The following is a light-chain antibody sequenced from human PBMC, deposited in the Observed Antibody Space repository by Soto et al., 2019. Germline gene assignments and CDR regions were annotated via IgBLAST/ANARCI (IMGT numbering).Light chain of an antibody. J-gene: IGKJ4*01. CDR3: QQSYSTPT. CDR2: AAS. V-gene: IGKV1-39*01. CDR1: QSISSY. Sequence: DIQMTQSPSSLSASVGDRVTITCRASQSISSYLNWYQQKPGKAPKLLIYAASSLQSGVPSRFSGSGSGTDFTLNISSLQPEDFETYYCQQSYSTPTFGGGTKVEIK.